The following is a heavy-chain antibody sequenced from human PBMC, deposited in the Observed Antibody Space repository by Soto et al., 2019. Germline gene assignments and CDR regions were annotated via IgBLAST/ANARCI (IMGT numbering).Heavy chain of an antibody. CDR1: GFTFSDYY. CDR3: ERGLTYYYGSGAPDY. CDR2: ISSSSSYT. Sequence: GGSLRLSCAASGFTFSDYYMSWIRQAPGKGLEWVSYISSSSSYTNYADSVKGRFTISRDNAKNSLYLQMNSLRAEDTAVYYCERGLTYYYGSGAPDYWGQGTLVTVSS. J-gene: IGHJ4*02. V-gene: IGHV3-11*06. D-gene: IGHD3-10*01.